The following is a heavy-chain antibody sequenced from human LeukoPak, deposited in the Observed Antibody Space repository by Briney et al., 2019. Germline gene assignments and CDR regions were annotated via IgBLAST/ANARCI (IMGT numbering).Heavy chain of an antibody. V-gene: IGHV4-34*01. Sequence: SETLSLTCAVYGGSFSGYYWSWIRQPPGKGLEWIGYIYYSGSTYYNPSLKSRVTISVDTSKNQFSLKLSSVTAADTAVYYCARVEYQLTYGGVYYYYGMDVWGQGTTVTVSS. CDR2: IYYSGST. CDR1: GGSFSGYY. D-gene: IGHD2-2*01. CDR3: ARVEYQLTYGGVYYYYGMDV. J-gene: IGHJ6*02.